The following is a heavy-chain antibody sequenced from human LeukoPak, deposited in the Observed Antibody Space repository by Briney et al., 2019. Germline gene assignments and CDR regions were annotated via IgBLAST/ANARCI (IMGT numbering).Heavy chain of an antibody. V-gene: IGHV4-39*07. CDR1: GGSISSSSYY. CDR3: AIWYCSGGRCYSNARTFDY. Sequence: SGTLSLTCTVSGGSISSSSYYWGWIRQPPGKGLEWIGSIYYSGSTYYNPSLKSRVTISVDTSKNQFSLRLRSVTAADTAVYYCAIWYCSGGRCYSNARTFDYWGQGTRVSVSS. D-gene: IGHD2-15*01. CDR2: IYYSGST. J-gene: IGHJ4*02.